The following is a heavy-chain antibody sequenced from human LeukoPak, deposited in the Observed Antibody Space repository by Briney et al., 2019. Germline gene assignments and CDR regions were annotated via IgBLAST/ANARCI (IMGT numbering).Heavy chain of an antibody. V-gene: IGHV1-18*01. CDR1: GYAFDTYG. J-gene: IGHJ4*02. CDR2: ISPYNGNT. D-gene: IGHD4/OR15-4a*01. CDR3: ARVGDGAIGY. Sequence: ASVKVSCKASGYAFDTYGISWVRQAPGQGLEWMGWISPYNGNTNYAQKFQGRVTITADESTSTAYMELSSLRSEDTAVYYCARVGDGAIGYWGQGTLVTVSS.